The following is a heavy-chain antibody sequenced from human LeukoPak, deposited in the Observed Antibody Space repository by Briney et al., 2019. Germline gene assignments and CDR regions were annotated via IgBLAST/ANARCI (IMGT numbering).Heavy chain of an antibody. V-gene: IGHV3-23*01. CDR1: GFTFSSYA. D-gene: IGHD3-10*01. CDR3: ATKKYYYGSGSYYYLDY. CDR2: ISGSGGST. Sequence: GGSLRLSCAASGFTFSSYAMSWVRQAPGKGLEWVSAISGSGGSTYYADSVEGRFTISRDNSKNTLYLQMNSLRAEDTAVYYCATKKYYYGSGSYYYLDYWGQGTLVTVSS. J-gene: IGHJ4*02.